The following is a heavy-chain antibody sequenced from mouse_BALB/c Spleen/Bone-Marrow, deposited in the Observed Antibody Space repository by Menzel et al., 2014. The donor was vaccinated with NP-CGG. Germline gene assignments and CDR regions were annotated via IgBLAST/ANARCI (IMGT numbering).Heavy chain of an antibody. V-gene: IGHV4-1*02. CDR1: GFDFSRYW. J-gene: IGHJ2*01. CDR3: ARLTYYGLSDY. CDR2: INPESSTI. D-gene: IGHD1-2*01. Sequence: EVKLLESGGGLVQPGVSLKLSCTASGFDFSRYWMSWVRQAPGKGLQWIGEINPESSTINYTPSLKDKFIISRDNAKNPLYLQMSKVRSEDTALYYCARLTYYGLSDYWDQGTTITISS.